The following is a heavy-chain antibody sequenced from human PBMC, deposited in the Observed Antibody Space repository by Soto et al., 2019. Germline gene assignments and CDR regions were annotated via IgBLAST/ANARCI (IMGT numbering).Heavy chain of an antibody. CDR3: AKGKRDGYSYGYYYYYGMDV. D-gene: IGHD5-18*01. CDR2: ISGSGGST. CDR1: GFTFSSYA. Sequence: GGSLRLSCAASGFTFSSYAMGWVRQAPGKGLEWVSAISGSGGSTYYADSVKGRFTISRDNSKNTLYLQMNSLRAEDTAVYYCAKGKRDGYSYGYYYYYGMDVWGQGTTVTVSS. V-gene: IGHV3-23*01. J-gene: IGHJ6*02.